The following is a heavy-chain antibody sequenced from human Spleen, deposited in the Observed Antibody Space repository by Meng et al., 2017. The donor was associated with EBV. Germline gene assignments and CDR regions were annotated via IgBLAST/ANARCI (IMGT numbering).Heavy chain of an antibody. J-gene: IGHJ4*02. V-gene: IGHV7-4-1*02. CDR1: GCTFTSYA. Sequence: VHTVKTGCELKKPGASVQVSCKASGCTFTSYAMNCVRQAPGQGLEWMEWINTNTGNPTYAQGLTGRFVFSLDASVSTAYLQISSLTAEDTAVYYCARETGGYWGQGTLVTVSS. D-gene: IGHD3-10*01. CDR2: INTNTGNP. CDR3: ARETGGY.